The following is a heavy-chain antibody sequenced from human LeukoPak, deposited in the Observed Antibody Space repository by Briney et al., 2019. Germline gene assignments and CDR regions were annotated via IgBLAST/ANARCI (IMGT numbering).Heavy chain of an antibody. CDR1: GFTFSSCD. V-gene: IGHV3-30*18. J-gene: IGHJ4*02. Sequence: PGGSLRLSCAASGFTFSSCDMHWVRQAPGKGLEWVAVVSYDGYSQYYGDSVKGRFTISRANSKNTLYLQMDSLRTEDTAVYYCAKRHSYGFDYWGQGTLATVSS. CDR3: AKRHSYGFDY. CDR2: VSYDGYSQ. D-gene: IGHD5-18*01.